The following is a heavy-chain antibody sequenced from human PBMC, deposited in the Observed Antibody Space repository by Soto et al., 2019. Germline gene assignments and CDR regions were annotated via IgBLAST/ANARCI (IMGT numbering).Heavy chain of an antibody. CDR1: GYSFAGYW. Sequence: ESLNISCKGSGYSFAGYWITWVRQKPWKGLEWMGRIDPSDSQTYYSPSFRGHVTISATKSITTVFLQWSSLRASDTAMYYCARQIYDSDTGPNFQYYFDCWGKGTPVISSS. V-gene: IGHV5-10-1*01. J-gene: IGHJ4*02. D-gene: IGHD3-22*01. CDR3: ARQIYDSDTGPNFQYYFDC. CDR2: IDPSDSQT.